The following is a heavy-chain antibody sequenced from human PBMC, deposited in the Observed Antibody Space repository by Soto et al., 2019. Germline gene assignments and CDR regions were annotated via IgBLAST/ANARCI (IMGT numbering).Heavy chain of an antibody. J-gene: IGHJ6*02. CDR3: AKAMAAPYYYYYYGMDV. V-gene: IGHV3-23*01. CDR1: GFTFSSYA. D-gene: IGHD6-13*01. Sequence: PGGSLRLSCAASGFTFSSYAMSWVRQAPGKGLEWVSAISGSGGSTYYADSVKGRFTISRDNSKNTLYLQMNSLRAEDTAVYYCAKAMAAPYYYYYYGMDVWGQGTTVTVSS. CDR2: ISGSGGST.